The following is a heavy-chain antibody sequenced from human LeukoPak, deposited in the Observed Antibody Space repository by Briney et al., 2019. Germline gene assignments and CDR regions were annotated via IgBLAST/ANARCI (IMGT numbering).Heavy chain of an antibody. CDR2: ISAYNGNT. Sequence: ASVKVSCKASGYTFTSYGISWVRQAPGQGLEWMGWISAYNGNTNYAQKLQGRVTMTTDTSTSTAYMELRSLRSDDTAVYYCARVRPDVLRYFDWLGCDWFDPWGQGTLVTVSS. J-gene: IGHJ5*02. CDR3: ARVRPDVLRYFDWLGCDWFDP. CDR1: GYTFTSYG. V-gene: IGHV1-18*01. D-gene: IGHD3-9*01.